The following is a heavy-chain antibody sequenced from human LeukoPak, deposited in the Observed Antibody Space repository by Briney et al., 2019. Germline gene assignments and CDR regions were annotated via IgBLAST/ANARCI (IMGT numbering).Heavy chain of an antibody. V-gene: IGHV3-23*01. CDR1: GFTVSSNY. D-gene: IGHD1-26*01. CDR2: ISGSGGST. J-gene: IGHJ4*02. Sequence: GGSLRLSCAASGFTVSSNYMSWVRQAPGKGLEWVSAISGSGGSTYYADSVKGRFTISRDNSKNTLYLQMNSLRAEDTAVYYCARARGLPAYLDYWGQGTLVTVSS. CDR3: ARARGLPAYLDY.